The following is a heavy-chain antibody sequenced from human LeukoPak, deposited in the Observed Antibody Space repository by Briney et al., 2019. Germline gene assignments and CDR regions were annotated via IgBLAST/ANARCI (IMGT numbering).Heavy chain of an antibody. CDR1: GFTFSSYA. CDR3: AKDPYNTAVANTNGWFDP. CDR2: ISGSGGNT. J-gene: IGHJ5*02. V-gene: IGHV3-23*01. Sequence: PGGSLRRSCAASGFTFSSYAMSWVRRAPGKGLEWVSSISGSGGNTYYAQSVKGRFTISRDNSENTLYLQMDTLRADDTALYFCAKDPYNTAVANTNGWFDPWGQGTLVTVSS. D-gene: IGHD6-19*01.